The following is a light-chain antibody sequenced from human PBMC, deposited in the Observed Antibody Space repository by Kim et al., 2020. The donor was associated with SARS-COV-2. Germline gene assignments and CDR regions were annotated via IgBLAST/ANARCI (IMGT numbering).Light chain of an antibody. V-gene: IGLV1-51*01. Sequence: QSVLTQPPSVSAAPGQKVTISCSGSSSNIGNNYVSWYQQLPGTAPKLLIYDNNKRPSGIPGRFSGSKSGTSATLGITGLQTGDEADYYCGTWDSRLSAYVFGTGTKVTVL. CDR2: DNN. CDR1: SSNIGNNY. CDR3: GTWDSRLSAYV. J-gene: IGLJ1*01.